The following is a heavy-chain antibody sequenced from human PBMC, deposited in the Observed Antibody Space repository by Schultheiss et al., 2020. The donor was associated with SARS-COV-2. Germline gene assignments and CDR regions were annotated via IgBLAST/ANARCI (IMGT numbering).Heavy chain of an antibody. CDR3: ARDYYDSGYAFDI. J-gene: IGHJ3*02. D-gene: IGHD3-22*01. V-gene: IGHV3-72*01. CDR2: TRNKANSYTT. Sequence: GGSLRLSCAASGFTFSDHYMDWVRQAPGKGLEWVGRTRNKANSYTTEYAASVKGRFTISRDDSKNSLYLQMNSLKTEDTAVYYCARDYYDSGYAFDIWGQGTMVTVSS. CDR1: GFTFSDHY.